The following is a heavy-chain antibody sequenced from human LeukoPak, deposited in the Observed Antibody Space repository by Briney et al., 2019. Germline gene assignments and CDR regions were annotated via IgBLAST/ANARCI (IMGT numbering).Heavy chain of an antibody. CDR2: ISSGSSTI. D-gene: IGHD6-19*01. Sequence: GGSLRLSCAASGFTFSSYSMNWVRQAPGKGLEWVSYISSGSSTIYYADSVKGRFTISRDNAKNSLYLRMNSLRAEDTAVYYCAREKGVYSSGWYDWFDPWGQGTLVTVSS. V-gene: IGHV3-48*01. CDR3: AREKGVYSSGWYDWFDP. CDR1: GFTFSSYS. J-gene: IGHJ5*02.